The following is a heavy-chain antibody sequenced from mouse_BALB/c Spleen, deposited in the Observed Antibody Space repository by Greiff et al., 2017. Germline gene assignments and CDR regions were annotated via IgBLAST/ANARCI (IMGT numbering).Heavy chain of an antibody. CDR1: GFTFSDYY. D-gene: IGHD2-4*01. V-gene: IGHV5-4*02. CDR2: ISDGGSYT. CDR3: ARGNDYHWYFDV. J-gene: IGHJ1*01. Sequence: EVKVVESGGGLVKPGGSLKLSCAASGFTFSDYYMYWVRQTPEKRLEWVATISDGGSYTYYPDSVKGRFTISRDNAKNNLYLQMSSLKSEDTAMYYCARGNDYHWYFDVWGAGTTVTVSS.